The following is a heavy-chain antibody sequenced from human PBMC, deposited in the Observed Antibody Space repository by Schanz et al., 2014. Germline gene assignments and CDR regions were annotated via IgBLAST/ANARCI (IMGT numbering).Heavy chain of an antibody. CDR2: ISGYNGDT. D-gene: IGHD3-10*01. J-gene: IGHJ6*02. V-gene: IGHV1-18*01. CDR1: GYSFTDYA. CDR3: VRDAGWAFGDYHDMDV. Sequence: QVQLVQSGVEVKRPGASVRVSCKASGYSFTDYAIHWVRQAPGQGLEWMGWISGYNGDTNYAPKFQDRVTMTTDTSTGIASLELRNLKSDDTAVYYCVRDAGWAFGDYHDMDVWGQGTSVTVSS.